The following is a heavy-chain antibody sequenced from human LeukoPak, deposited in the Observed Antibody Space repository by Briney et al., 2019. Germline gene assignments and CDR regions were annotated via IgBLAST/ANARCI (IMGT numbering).Heavy chain of an antibody. V-gene: IGHV3-74*01. J-gene: IGHJ4*02. D-gene: IGHD5-18*01. CDR1: GFTFSSYW. Sequence: GGSLRLSCAASGFTFSSYWMHWVRQAPGKGLVWVSRINSDGSSTSYADSVKGRFTISRDNAKNTLYLQMSRRRAEDTALYYCARDGGGYSYGGIDYWGQGTLVTVSS. CDR3: ARDGGGYSYGGIDY. CDR2: INSDGSST.